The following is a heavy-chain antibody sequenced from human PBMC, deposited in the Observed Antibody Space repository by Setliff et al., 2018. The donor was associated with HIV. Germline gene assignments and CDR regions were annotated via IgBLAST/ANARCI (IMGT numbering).Heavy chain of an antibody. J-gene: IGHJ4*02. D-gene: IGHD3-10*01. CDR3: ARGMTYGPTGYFDY. CDR1: GFTFSDYY. CDR2: ISSGGSTI. Sequence: PGESLKISCAASGFTFSDYYMSWIRQAPGRGLEWLSYISSGGSTIDYADSVKGRFTMSRDNAKNSLYLQMNSLRAEDTAVYYCARGMTYGPTGYFDYWGQGTLVTVSS. V-gene: IGHV3-11*04.